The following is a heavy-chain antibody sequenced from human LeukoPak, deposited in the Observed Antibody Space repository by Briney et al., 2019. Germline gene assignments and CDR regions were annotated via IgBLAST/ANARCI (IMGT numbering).Heavy chain of an antibody. V-gene: IGHV3-23*01. J-gene: IGHJ3*02. CDR2: ISGSGGST. CDR1: GFTFSSYA. D-gene: IGHD2-21*02. Sequence: GGSLRLSCAASGFTFSSYAMSWVRPAPGKGLEWVSAISGSGGSTYYADSVKGRFTISRDNSKNTLYLQMNSLRAEDTAVYYCAKSYSSRVTLPDAFDIWGQGTMVTVSS. CDR3: AKSYSSRVTLPDAFDI.